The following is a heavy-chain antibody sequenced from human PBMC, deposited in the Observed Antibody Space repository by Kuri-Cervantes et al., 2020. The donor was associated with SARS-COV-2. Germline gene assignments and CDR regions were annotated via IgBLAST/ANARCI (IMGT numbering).Heavy chain of an antibody. Sequence: ESLKISCAASGFTFSSYWMSWVRQAPGKGLEWVANIKQDGSEKYYVDSVKGRFTISGDNAKNSLYLQMNSLRAEDTAVYYCARDGYCSSTSCYSYYYYMDVWGKGTTVTVSS. CDR2: IKQDGSEK. V-gene: IGHV3-7*01. J-gene: IGHJ6*03. D-gene: IGHD2-2*03. CDR1: GFTFSSYW. CDR3: ARDGYCSSTSCYSYYYYMDV.